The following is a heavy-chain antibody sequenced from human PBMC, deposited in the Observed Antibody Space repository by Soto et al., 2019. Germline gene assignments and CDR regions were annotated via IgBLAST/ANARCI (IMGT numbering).Heavy chain of an antibody. J-gene: IGHJ5*02. CDR3: ARDRGYNWNYGWFDP. V-gene: IGHV1-18*01. D-gene: IGHD1-7*01. CDR1: GYTFTSYG. CDR2: ISTYNGNT. Sequence: QVQLVQSGAEVKKPGASVKVSCKASGYTFTSYGISWVRQAPGQGLEWLGRISTYNGNTNYAQKLQGRVTMTTDTSTSTAYMELRSLRSDDTAVYYCARDRGYNWNYGWFDPWGQGTLVTVSS.